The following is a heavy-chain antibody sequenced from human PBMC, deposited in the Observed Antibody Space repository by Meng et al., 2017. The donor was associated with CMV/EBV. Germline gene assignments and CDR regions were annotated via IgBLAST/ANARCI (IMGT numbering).Heavy chain of an antibody. Sequence: GESLKISCAASGFTFTNNAMHWVRQAPGKGLEWVAVISYGGINTYHADPVRGRFTISRDNSKNTVYPQMNSLRADDTAVYYCARDRGASVVAAARGYFYYGMDVWGQGTTVTVSS. CDR2: ISYGGINT. D-gene: IGHD2-15*01. CDR3: ARDRGASVVAAARGYFYYGMDV. CDR1: GFTFTNNA. J-gene: IGHJ6*02. V-gene: IGHV3-30-3*01.